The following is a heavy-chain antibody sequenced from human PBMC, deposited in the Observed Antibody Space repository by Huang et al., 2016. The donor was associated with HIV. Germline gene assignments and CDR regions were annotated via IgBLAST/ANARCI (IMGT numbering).Heavy chain of an antibody. CDR3: ATVDYYDTSGPQRGYFDN. J-gene: IGHJ4*02. CDR1: GGSFRNFA. Sequence: QVQLVQSGAEVKKPGSSVKVSCKASGGSFRNFAIGWVRQAPGQGLEWRGGIIPTLGTANYAQKFQGRVTSSADESTSTAYMELSSLRSEDTAVYYCATVDYYDTSGPQRGYFDNWGQGTLVTVSS. D-gene: IGHD3-22*01. CDR2: IIPTLGTA. V-gene: IGHV1-69*01.